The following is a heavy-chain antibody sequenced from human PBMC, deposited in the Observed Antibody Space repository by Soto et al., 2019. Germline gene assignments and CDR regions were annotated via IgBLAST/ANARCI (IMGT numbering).Heavy chain of an antibody. CDR1: GVSLTSGNW. CDR3: ARLVYDTRLNYMYFDF. J-gene: IGHJ4*02. Sequence: KPSETQSLTCAVSGVSLTSGNWWTWVRQSPQRGLEYIGEIFHDGTANYYPSFERRVAMSVDTSRNQFSLKLTSVTAADTAVYFCARLVYDTRLNYMYFDFWGPGTLVTVSS. CDR2: IFHDGTA. D-gene: IGHD3-10*01. V-gene: IGHV4-4*02.